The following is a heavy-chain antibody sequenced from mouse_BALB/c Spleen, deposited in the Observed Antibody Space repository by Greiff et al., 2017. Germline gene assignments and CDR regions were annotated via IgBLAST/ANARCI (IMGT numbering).Heavy chain of an antibody. V-gene: IGHV3-2*02. D-gene: IGHD1-2*01. CDR3: ARSYYGYVDYAMDY. CDR2: ISYSGST. CDR1: GYSITSDYA. Sequence: EVKLVESGPGLVKPSQSLSLTCTVTGYSITSDYAWNWIRQFPGNKLEWMGYISYSGSTSYNPSLKSRISITRDTSKNQFFLQLNSVTTEDTATYYCARSYYGYVDYAMDYWGQGTSVTVSS. J-gene: IGHJ4*01.